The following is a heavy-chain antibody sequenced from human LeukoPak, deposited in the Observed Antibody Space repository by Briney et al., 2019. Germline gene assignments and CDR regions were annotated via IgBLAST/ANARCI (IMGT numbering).Heavy chain of an antibody. D-gene: IGHD5-24*01. V-gene: IGHV3-23*01. CDR3: AKGRRDGYNFPLFDF. CDR2: IIGNGFST. J-gene: IGHJ4*01. Sequence: GGSLRVSCAASGFTFNFAAMNWVRQSPGKGLEWVATIIGNGFSTYYADSVSGRFTISRDNPQNTLFLQMNSLGAEDTAIYYCAKGRRDGYNFPLFDFWGHGALVTVSS. CDR1: GFTFNFAA.